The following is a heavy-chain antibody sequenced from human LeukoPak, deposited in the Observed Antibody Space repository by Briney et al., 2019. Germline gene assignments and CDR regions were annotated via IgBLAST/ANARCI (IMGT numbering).Heavy chain of an antibody. CDR2: MSSSGGKT. CDR3: VKGAESYCDSRSDY. J-gene: IGHJ4*02. CDR1: GFTFSSYA. Sequence: GGSLRLSCSASGFTFSSYAMHWVRQAPGKGLEYVSAMSSSGGKTYYADSMKGRAIISRDNSKNTLYLQLSSLTPEDTAVYFCVKGAESYCDSRSDYWGQGTLVTVSS. D-gene: IGHD3-22*01. V-gene: IGHV3-64D*09.